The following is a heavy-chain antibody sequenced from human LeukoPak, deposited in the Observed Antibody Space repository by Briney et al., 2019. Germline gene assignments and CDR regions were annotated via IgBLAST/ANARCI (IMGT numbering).Heavy chain of an antibody. J-gene: IGHJ4*02. CDR3: ARQRIAAAEDY. CDR1: GGSISSSSYY. D-gene: IGHD6-13*01. Sequence: SETLSLTCTVSGGSISSSSYYWGWIRQPPGKGLEWIGSIYYTGSTYYNPSLKSRVTISVDTSKNQFSLKLSSVTAADTAVYYCARQRIAAAEDYWGQGTLVTVSS. CDR2: IYYTGST. V-gene: IGHV4-39*01.